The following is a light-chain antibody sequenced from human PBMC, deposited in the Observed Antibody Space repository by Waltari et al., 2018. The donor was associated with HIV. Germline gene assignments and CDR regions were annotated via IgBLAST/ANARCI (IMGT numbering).Light chain of an antibody. Sequence: QSVLTQPPSATGTPGQRVTISCSGSSSNIGSNYVPCHQQLPGPTPKLLIYRNNLRPSGFPDRCSASKSGTSASLAIRGLRSEDEGDYYCAAWDDSLGGRGLFGGGTRLTVL. CDR3: AAWDDSLGGRGL. J-gene: IGLJ3*02. CDR1: SSNIGSNY. CDR2: RNN. V-gene: IGLV1-47*01.